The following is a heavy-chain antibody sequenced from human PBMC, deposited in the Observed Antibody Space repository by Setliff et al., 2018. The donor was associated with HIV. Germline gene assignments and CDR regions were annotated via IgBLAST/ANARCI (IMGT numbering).Heavy chain of an antibody. Sequence: GGSLRLSCAASGFAFSFYAMNWVRQAPGKGLEWVSYISSSSSYTHYADSAKGRFTIYRDNGKNSLYLQMNSLRAEDTAVYYCARQGIAADGSYSYGFGQIDYWGQGTLVTVS. D-gene: IGHD5-18*01. CDR3: ARQGIAADGSYSYGFGQIDY. V-gene: IGHV3-21*04. CDR2: ISSSSSYT. J-gene: IGHJ4*02. CDR1: GFAFSFYA.